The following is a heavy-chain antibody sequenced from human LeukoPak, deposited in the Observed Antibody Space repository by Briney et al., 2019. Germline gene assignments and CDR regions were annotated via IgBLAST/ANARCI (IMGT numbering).Heavy chain of an antibody. CDR2: IRSKAYGGKT. Sequence: GGSLRLSCTASGFTLGDNAMSWFGQAPGKGVEWVGLIRSKAYGGKTEYAASVKGRLKISRDDSKSIAYLQMNSLKTEDTAVYYCTTSTEDIVVVTASYWGQGTLVTVSS. J-gene: IGHJ4*02. CDR1: GFTLGDNA. D-gene: IGHD2-21*02. CDR3: TTSTEDIVVVTASY. V-gene: IGHV3-49*03.